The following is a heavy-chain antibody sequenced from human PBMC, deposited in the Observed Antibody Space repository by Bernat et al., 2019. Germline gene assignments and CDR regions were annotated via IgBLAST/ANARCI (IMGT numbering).Heavy chain of an antibody. CDR1: GFTFSSYG. CDR2: IWYDGSNK. D-gene: IGHD5-12*01. V-gene: IGHV3-33*01. Sequence: QVQLVESGGGVVQPGRSLRLSCAASGFTFSSYGMHWVRQAPGKGLEWVAVIWYDGSNKYYADSVKGRFTISRDNSKNTLYLQMNSLRAEDMAVYYCAREGGGIPPTSSGYEGLFDYWGQGTLVTVSS. J-gene: IGHJ4*02. CDR3: AREGGGIPPTSSGYEGLFDY.